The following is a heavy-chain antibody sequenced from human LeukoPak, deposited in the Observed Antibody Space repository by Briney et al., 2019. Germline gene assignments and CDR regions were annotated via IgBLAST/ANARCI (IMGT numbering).Heavy chain of an antibody. CDR1: GFTFSSCG. CDR2: IGRNGTGR. D-gene: IGHD1-14*01. V-gene: IGHV3-21*01. Sequence: GGSMRLSCAASGFTFSSCGFNWVRQAPGKGLEWVSSIGRNGTGRDYADSVKGRFTISRDNAKNSLYLQMDSLRDEDTALYYCATETIGRHYDYWGQGTLLTVSS. J-gene: IGHJ4*02. CDR3: ATETIGRHYDY.